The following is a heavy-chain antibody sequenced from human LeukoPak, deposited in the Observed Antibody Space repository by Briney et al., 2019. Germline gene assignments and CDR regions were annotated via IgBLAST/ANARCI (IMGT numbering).Heavy chain of an antibody. V-gene: IGHV1-69*04. CDR1: GGSFSNYG. J-gene: IGHJ4*02. Sequence: SVKVSCKASGGSFSNYGINWVRQAPGQGLEWMGRIIPILGIANYAQKLQGRVTITADKSTSTAYMELSSLRSEDTAVYYCAKEERKDFYYFDYWGQGTLVTVS. D-gene: IGHD1-1*01. CDR3: AKEERKDFYYFDY. CDR2: IIPILGIA.